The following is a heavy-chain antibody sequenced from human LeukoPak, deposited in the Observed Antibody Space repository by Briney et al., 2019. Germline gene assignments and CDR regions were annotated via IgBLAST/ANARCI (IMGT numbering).Heavy chain of an antibody. J-gene: IGHJ5*02. CDR3: ARDSLLWVQWFEELFGNWFDP. Sequence: ASVKVSCKASGYTFTSYGISWVRQAPGQGLEWMGWISAYNGNTNYAQKLQGRVTMTTDTSTSTAYMELRSLRSDDTAVYYCARDSLLWVQWFEELFGNWFDPWGQGTLVTVSS. D-gene: IGHD3-10*01. CDR2: ISAYNGNT. V-gene: IGHV1-18*01. CDR1: GYTFTSYG.